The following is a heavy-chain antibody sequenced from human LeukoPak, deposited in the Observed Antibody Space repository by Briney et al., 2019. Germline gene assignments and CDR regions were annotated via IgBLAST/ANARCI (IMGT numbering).Heavy chain of an antibody. D-gene: IGHD3-10*01. CDR3: ARDDYRGVTNFDP. CDR1: GGSISPYF. V-gene: IGHV4-59*01. J-gene: IGHJ5*02. CDR2: ISYTGST. Sequence: SETLSLTCTVSGGSISPYFWSWIRQPPGKGLEWIGYISYTGSTNYNPSLKSRVTISVDTSKNQFSLQLTSVAAADTAVYYCARDDYRGVTNFDPWGQGTLVTVSS.